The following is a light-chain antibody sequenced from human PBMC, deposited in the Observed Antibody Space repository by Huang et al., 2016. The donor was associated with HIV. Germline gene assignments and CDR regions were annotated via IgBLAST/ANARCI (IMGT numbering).Light chain of an antibody. CDR3: QQYALSPWT. CDR1: QTVSNDY. Sequence: EIVLTQSPGTLSLSPGQRLTLSCSASQTVSNDYLAWYQQKPGQSPRLLIYAASTRAAGIPDRFSGSGSATDFILTVSRLEPEDSAVYYCQQYALSPWTFGHGTKVEI. J-gene: IGKJ1*01. CDR2: AAS. V-gene: IGKV3-20*01.